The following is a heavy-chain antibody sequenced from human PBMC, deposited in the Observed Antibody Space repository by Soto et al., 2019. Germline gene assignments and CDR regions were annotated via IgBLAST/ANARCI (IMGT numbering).Heavy chain of an antibody. Sequence: GGSLRLSCAASGFTFSSYGMHWVRQAPGKGLEWVAVISYDGSNKYYADSVKGRFTISRDNSKNTLYLQMNSLRAEDTAVYYCAKDPNIVATILLDYWGQGTLVTVSS. CDR3: AKDPNIVATILLDY. J-gene: IGHJ4*02. D-gene: IGHD5-12*01. CDR2: ISYDGSNK. V-gene: IGHV3-30*18. CDR1: GFTFSSYG.